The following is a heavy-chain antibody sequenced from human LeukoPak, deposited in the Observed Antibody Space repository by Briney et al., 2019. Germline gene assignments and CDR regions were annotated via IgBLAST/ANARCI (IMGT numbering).Heavy chain of an antibody. D-gene: IGHD2/OR15-2a*01. J-gene: IGHJ4*02. CDR2: INNDGSWT. CDR3: VSFYETY. V-gene: IGHV3-74*01. Sequence: GGSLRLSCAASGNYWMHWVRQAPGKGLVWVSHINNDGSWTSYADSVKGRFTISKDNAKNTVYLQMNSLRAEDTAVYYCVSFYETYWGRGTLVTVSS. CDR1: GNYW.